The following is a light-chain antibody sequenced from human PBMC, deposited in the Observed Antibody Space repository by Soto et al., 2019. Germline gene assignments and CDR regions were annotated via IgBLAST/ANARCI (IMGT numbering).Light chain of an antibody. V-gene: IGLV1-44*01. J-gene: IGLJ1*01. CDR2: TTN. Sequence: QSVLTQPHSASGTPGQRVTISCSGSSSNIGTSSVHWFQQLPGTAPKLLISTTNQRPSGVPERFSGSKSGTSASLAISGLQSEDEADYYCAAWDDRLNGHVFGTETKVTVL. CDR1: SSNIGTSS. CDR3: AAWDDRLNGHV.